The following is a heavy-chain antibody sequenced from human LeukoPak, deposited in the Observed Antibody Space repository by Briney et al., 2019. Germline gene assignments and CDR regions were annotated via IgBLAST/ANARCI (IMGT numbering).Heavy chain of an antibody. D-gene: IGHD1-26*01. CDR2: NNRNGGIT. V-gene: IGHV3-20*01. CDR3: ARKGLGGELGGF. J-gene: IGHJ4*02. CDR1: GLTLDEYG. Sequence: RPGGSLRLSCAASGLTLDEYGMSWVRQAPGKGLEWVSGNNRNGGITGYAESVKGRFTISRDNAKNSLYLQMNSLRAEDTASYHCARKGLGGELGGFWGQGTLVTVSS.